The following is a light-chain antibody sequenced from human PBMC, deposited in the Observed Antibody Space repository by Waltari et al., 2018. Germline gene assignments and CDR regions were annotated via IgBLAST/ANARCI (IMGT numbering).Light chain of an antibody. Sequence: SSELTQDPAVSVAMGQPVRPTCPGDSPSSSYASRYQQRPGQAPILVIYDKNNRPAGVPDRFSGSSSHNTGSLTITGAQAEEEASYYCHSRDASGVAGSFGGGTKLTVL. CDR3: HSRDASGVAGS. CDR1: SPSSSY. V-gene: IGLV3-19*01. J-gene: IGLJ2*01. CDR2: DKN.